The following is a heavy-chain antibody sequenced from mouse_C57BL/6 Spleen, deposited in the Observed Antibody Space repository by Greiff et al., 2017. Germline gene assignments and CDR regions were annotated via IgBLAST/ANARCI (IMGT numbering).Heavy chain of an antibody. CDR1: GFTFSSYA. CDR2: ISDGGSYT. CDR3: ARAFDGYYVFFAY. D-gene: IGHD2-3*01. J-gene: IGHJ3*01. Sequence: EVKLVESGGGLVKPGGSLKLSCAASGFTFSSYAMSWVRQTPEKRLEWVATISDGGSYTYYPDNVKGRFTISRDNAKNNLYLQMSHLKSEDTAMYYSARAFDGYYVFFAYWGKGTLVTVSA. V-gene: IGHV5-4*03.